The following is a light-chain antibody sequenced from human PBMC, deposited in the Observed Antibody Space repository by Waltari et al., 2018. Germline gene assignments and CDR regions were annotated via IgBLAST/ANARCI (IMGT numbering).Light chain of an antibody. V-gene: IGLV2-14*03. Sequence: QSALTQPASVSGSPGQSITISCPGPSSDDGGYNYPSWCQQHPGKAPKLMIYDVSNRPSGVSNLFSGSKSGNTASLTISGLQAEDESDYYCSSYISSSTLELFGGGTSLTVL. J-gene: IGLJ2*01. CDR2: DVS. CDR3: SSYISSSTLEL. CDR1: SSDDGGYNY.